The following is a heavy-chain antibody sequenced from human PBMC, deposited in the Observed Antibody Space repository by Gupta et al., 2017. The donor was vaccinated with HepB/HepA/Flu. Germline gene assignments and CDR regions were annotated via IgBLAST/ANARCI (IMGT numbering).Heavy chain of an antibody. D-gene: IGHD2-15*01. CDR3: ARADGYCSGGSCLDY. Sequence: QVQLQESGPGLVKPSGTLSLTCAVSGGSISSSNWWSWVRQPPGKGLEWIGEIYHSGSTNYNPSRKSRVNISVDKSKNQFSLKLSSVTAADTAVYYCARADGYCSGGSCLDYWGQGTLVTVSS. CDR1: GGSISSSNW. J-gene: IGHJ4*02. CDR2: IYHSGST. V-gene: IGHV4-4*02.